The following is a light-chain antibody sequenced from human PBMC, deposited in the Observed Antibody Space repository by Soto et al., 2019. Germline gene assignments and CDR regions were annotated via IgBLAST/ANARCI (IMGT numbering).Light chain of an antibody. Sequence: EIVLTQSPGTLSLSPGERATLPCRASQSVSISYLAWYQHEPGHAPSLLIYGASSRATGSTDRFSGSGSGTDFTLTISRLEPEDFAVYYCQQYGSSPTTFGQGTKVDIK. CDR1: QSVSISY. CDR3: QQYGSSPTT. V-gene: IGKV3-20*01. CDR2: GAS. J-gene: IGKJ1*01.